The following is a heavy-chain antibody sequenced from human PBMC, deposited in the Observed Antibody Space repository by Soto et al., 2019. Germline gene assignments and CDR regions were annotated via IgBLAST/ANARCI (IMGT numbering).Heavy chain of an antibody. J-gene: IGHJ4*02. CDR2: ISYDGSNK. CDR3: AKDSGGSYFNSYYFDY. D-gene: IGHD1-26*01. Sequence: PGGALRLSCAASGFTFRSYGIHWVRQAPGKGLEWVAVISYDGSNKYYADSVKGRFTISRDNSKNTLYLQMNSLRAEDTAVYYCAKDSGGSYFNSYYFDYWGQGTLVTSPQ. CDR1: GFTFRSYG. V-gene: IGHV3-30*18.